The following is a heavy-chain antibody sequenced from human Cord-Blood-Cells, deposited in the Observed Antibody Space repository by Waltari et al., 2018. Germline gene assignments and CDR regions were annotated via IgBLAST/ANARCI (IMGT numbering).Heavy chain of an antibody. J-gene: IGHJ4*02. V-gene: IGHV4-39*01. CDR2: IVYSGSP. CDR3: ASHGSSRHFDY. Sequence: QLQLQESGPGLVKPSETLSLTCTVSGGSISSSSYYWGWIRQPPGKGLGWIGIIVYSGSPYYNPSLKRRVTISVDTSKNQFSLKLSSVTAADTAVYYCASHGSSRHFDYWGQGTLVTVSS. D-gene: IGHD1-26*01. CDR1: GGSISSSSYY.